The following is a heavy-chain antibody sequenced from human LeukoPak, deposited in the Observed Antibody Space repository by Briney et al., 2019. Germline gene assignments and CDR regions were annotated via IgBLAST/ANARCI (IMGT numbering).Heavy chain of an antibody. CDR3: ARVGYSSSWTEPNYYYYYMDV. CDR1: GYTFTGYY. J-gene: IGHJ6*03. V-gene: IGHV1-2*02. D-gene: IGHD6-13*01. CDR2: INPNSGGT. Sequence: ASVKVSCKASGYTFTGYYMHWVRQAPGQGLEWMGWINPNSGGTNYAQKFQGRVTMTRDTSISTAYMELSSLRSEDTAVYYCARVGYSSSWTEPNYYYYYMDVWGKGTTVTISS.